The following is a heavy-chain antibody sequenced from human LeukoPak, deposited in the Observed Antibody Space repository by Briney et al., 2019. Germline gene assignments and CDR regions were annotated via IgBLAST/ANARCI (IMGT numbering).Heavy chain of an antibody. V-gene: IGHV1-2*06. CDR1: GYTLTNYD. CDR3: ASIANYYDSSGYPTSVDAFDI. CDR2: INPNSGGT. D-gene: IGHD3-22*01. J-gene: IGHJ3*02. Sequence: GASVKVSCKASGYTLTNYDISWVRQATGQGLEWMGRINPNSGGTNYAQKFQGRVTMTRDTSISTAYMELSRLRSDDTAVYYCASIANYYDSSGYPTSVDAFDIWGQGTMVTVSS.